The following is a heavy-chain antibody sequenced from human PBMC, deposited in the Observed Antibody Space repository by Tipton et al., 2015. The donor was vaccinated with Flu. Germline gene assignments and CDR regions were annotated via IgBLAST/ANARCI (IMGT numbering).Heavy chain of an antibody. Sequence: SLRLSCAISAFSLTVNYVSWVRQAPGKGLEWVSLIYINDKTYYSDSVKGRITVSRDMSKNTLYLQMDNLRDDDTAEYYCASGIPDRDRDYWGQGTLVTVSS. CDR3: ASGIPDRDRDY. CDR1: AFSLTVNY. V-gene: IGHV3-53*01. J-gene: IGHJ4*02. CDR2: IYINDKT. D-gene: IGHD5-24*01.